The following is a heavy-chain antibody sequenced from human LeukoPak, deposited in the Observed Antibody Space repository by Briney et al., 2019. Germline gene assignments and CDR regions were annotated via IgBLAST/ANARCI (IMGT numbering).Heavy chain of an antibody. J-gene: IGHJ4*02. CDR1: DFTFSNYW. CDR2: ISWNSGSI. CDR3: AKDLGNSGSYSAAGADY. Sequence: GGSLRLSCSASDFTFSNYWMHWVRQAPGKGLEWVSGISWNSGSIGYADSVKDRFTISRDNAKNSLYLQMNSLRAEDTALYYCAKDLGNSGSYSAAGADYWGQGTLVTVSS. D-gene: IGHD1-26*01. V-gene: IGHV3-9*01.